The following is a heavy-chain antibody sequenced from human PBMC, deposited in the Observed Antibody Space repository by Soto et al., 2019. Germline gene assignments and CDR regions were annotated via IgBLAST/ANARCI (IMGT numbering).Heavy chain of an antibody. D-gene: IGHD3-3*01. Sequence: ASVKVSCKASGYTFTSYDINWVRQATGQGLEWMGWMNPNSGNTGYAQKFQGRVTMTRNTSISTAYMELSSLRSEDTAVYYCARVSARRVWSGYYNPPHYYYYMDVWGKGTTVTVSS. J-gene: IGHJ6*03. CDR2: MNPNSGNT. V-gene: IGHV1-8*01. CDR1: GYTFTSYD. CDR3: ARVSARRVWSGYYNPPHYYYYMDV.